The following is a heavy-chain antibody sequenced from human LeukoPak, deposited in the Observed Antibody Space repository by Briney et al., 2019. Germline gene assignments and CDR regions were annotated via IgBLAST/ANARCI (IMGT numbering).Heavy chain of an antibody. J-gene: IGHJ2*01. CDR1: GFTFSSYW. CDR3: ARATPYDWHFGL. V-gene: IGHV3-33*02. D-gene: IGHD4-17*01. CDR2: IWFDGSKT. Sequence: GGSLRLSCVASGFTFSSYWMGWVRQAPGKGLEWVAAIWFDGSKTYYEDSVKGRFTISRDTSANTLFLQMNSLAAEDTAVYYCARATPYDWHFGLWGRGTLVIVSS.